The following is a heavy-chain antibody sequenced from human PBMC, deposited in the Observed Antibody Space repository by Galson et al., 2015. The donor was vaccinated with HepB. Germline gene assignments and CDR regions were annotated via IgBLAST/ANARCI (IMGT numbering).Heavy chain of an antibody. Sequence: SLRLSCAASGFTFSSYAMHWVRQAPGKGLEWVAVISYDGSNKYYADSVKGRFTISRDNSKNTLYLQMNSLRAEDTAVYYCARKNGDHEAFNYWGQGTLVTVSS. J-gene: IGHJ4*02. CDR1: GFTFSSYA. V-gene: IGHV3-30-3*01. D-gene: IGHD7-27*01. CDR3: ARKNGDHEAFNY. CDR2: ISYDGSNK.